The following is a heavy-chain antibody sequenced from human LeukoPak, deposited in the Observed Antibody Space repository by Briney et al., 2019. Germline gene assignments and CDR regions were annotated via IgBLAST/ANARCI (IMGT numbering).Heavy chain of an antibody. Sequence: PGGSLRLSCAASGFTFSSYWMHWVRQAPGKGLLWVSRIGSDGSTTTYADSVKGRFTISRDNAKNTLYLQMNSLRAEDTAVYYCAPLEVTWGDPWGQGTLVTVSS. J-gene: IGHJ5*02. CDR2: IGSDGSTT. D-gene: IGHD2-21*02. CDR1: GFTFSSYW. V-gene: IGHV3-74*01. CDR3: APLEVTWGDP.